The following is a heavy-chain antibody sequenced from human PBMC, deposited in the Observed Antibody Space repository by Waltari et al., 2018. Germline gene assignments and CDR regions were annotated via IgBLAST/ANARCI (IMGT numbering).Heavy chain of an antibody. CDR1: GFTSSGVG. CDR2: ISSDDDK. J-gene: IGHJ3*02. V-gene: IGHV2-5*02. CDR3: VHRPPSYDSSGYYSHDAFDI. Sequence: QITLKESGPTLVKPTQTLTLTCTFSGFTSSGVGVGWIRQPPGKALEWLALISSDDDKRYSPSRKSRLNSPKDTSKNQVVLTMANMDPVDTGTYDCVHRPPSYDSSGYYSHDAFDIWGQGTMVTVSS. D-gene: IGHD3-22*01.